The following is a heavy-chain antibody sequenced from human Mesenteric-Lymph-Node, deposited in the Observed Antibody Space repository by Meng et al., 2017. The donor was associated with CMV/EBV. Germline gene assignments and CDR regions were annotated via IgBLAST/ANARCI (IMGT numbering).Heavy chain of an antibody. D-gene: IGHD3-3*01. Sequence: GGSLRLSCAASGFAVSDNYMSWVRQAPGKGLEWVSVMNSGGGTHYTDSVKGRFTISRDNAKNSLYLQMNSLRGEDTAVYYCVSHYDFWSGSDFWGQGALVTVSS. J-gene: IGHJ4*02. CDR1: GFAVSDNY. CDR3: VSHYDFWSGSDF. CDR2: MNSGGGT. V-gene: IGHV3-53*05.